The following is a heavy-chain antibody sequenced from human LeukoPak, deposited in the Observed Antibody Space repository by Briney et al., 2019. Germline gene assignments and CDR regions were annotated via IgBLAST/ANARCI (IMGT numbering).Heavy chain of an antibody. Sequence: GASVKVSCKASGYTFTNYYMHWVRQAPGQGLKWMGIINTSGGSTSYAQKFQGRITMTRDTSTSTVYMELSSLRSEDTAVYYCARDYSHGVGSDYWGQGTLVTV. CDR2: INTSGGST. CDR3: ARDYSHGVGSDY. CDR1: GYTFTNYY. D-gene: IGHD5-18*01. V-gene: IGHV1-46*01. J-gene: IGHJ4*02.